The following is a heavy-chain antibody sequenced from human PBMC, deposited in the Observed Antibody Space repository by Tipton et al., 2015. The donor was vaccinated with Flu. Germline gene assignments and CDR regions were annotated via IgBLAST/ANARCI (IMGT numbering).Heavy chain of an antibody. J-gene: IGHJ6*02. D-gene: IGHD5-12*01. Sequence: TLSLTCTVSGDSISSSSYYWGWIRQPPGEGLEWIGSIYYSGSTYYNPSLESRVTISLDTSKKQFSLKLSSVTAADTAVYYCARQVATVNYHYYGLDVWGQGTTVTVSS. CDR3: ARQVATVNYHYYGLDV. CDR2: IYYSGST. CDR1: GDSISSSSYY. V-gene: IGHV4-39*07.